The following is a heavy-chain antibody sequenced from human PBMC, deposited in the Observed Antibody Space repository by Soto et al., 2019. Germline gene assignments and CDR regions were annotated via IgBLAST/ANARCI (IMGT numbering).Heavy chain of an antibody. Sequence: EVQLLESGGDLVQPGGSLRLSCAASGFTFSRCTMSWVRQVPGKGLEWVSGINGGDGPTYYAKSVKGRFTISRDNSQNTLYLQMNNLRAEDTAIYCCAKDKVPDGAWDFDYWGQGTLVTVSS. CDR2: INGGDGPT. D-gene: IGHD2-2*01. V-gene: IGHV3-23*01. CDR1: GFTFSRCT. J-gene: IGHJ4*02. CDR3: AKDKVPDGAWDFDY.